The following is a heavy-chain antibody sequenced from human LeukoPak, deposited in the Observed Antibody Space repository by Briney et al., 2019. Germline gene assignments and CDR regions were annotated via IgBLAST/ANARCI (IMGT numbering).Heavy chain of an antibody. Sequence: GGSLRLSCSASGFTFSTYAMRWVRQAPGKGLEHVSAISSDGGTTYYADSVKGRFTISRDNSKNTLYLQMSSLRADDTAVYYCVKPVAATLFNGLDVWGQGTTVTVSS. J-gene: IGHJ6*02. CDR1: GFTFSTYA. V-gene: IGHV3-64D*06. CDR3: VKPVAATLFNGLDV. D-gene: IGHD2-15*01. CDR2: ISSDGGTT.